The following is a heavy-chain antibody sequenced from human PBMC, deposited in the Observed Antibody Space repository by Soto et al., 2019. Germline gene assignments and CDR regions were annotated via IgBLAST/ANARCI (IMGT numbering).Heavy chain of an antibody. CDR2: ISSATSDV. V-gene: IGHV3-21*06. CDR1: GFTFSLYT. J-gene: IGHJ6*02. Sequence: EVQLMESGGGLVKPGGSLRLSCAASGFTFSLYTMTWVRQAPGKGLGWVSSISSATSDVYYADSVKGRFTISRDNAKNSVYLQRNSRRAEDTGLYYWGTLCGGSGYCGVDVWGQGTTGTGSS. D-gene: IGHD2-15*01. CDR3: GTLCGGSGYCGVDV.